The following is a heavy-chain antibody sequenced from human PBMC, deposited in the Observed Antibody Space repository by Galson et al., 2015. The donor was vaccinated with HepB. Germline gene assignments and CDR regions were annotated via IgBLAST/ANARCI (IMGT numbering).Heavy chain of an antibody. CDR2: INPIFGTA. D-gene: IGHD3-10*01. V-gene: IGHV1-69*05. Sequence: SVKVSCKASGGTFSSYGVSWVRQAPGQGLEWMGGINPIFGTANYAQKFQGRVTITTDESTTTAYMELSSLRSEDTAVYYCARVLRISMVRGAVGDAFDIWGQGTVVTVSS. CDR3: ARVLRISMVRGAVGDAFDI. CDR1: GGTFSSYG. J-gene: IGHJ3*02.